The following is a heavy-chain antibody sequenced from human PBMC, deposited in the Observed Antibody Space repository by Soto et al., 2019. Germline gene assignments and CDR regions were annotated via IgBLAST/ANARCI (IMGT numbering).Heavy chain of an antibody. Sequence: PETLSLTCTVSGGSISSSSYYWGWIRQPPGKGLEWIGSIYYSGSTYYNPSLKSRVTISVDTSKNQFSLKLSSVTAADTAVYYCARHPFGDFWSGSQNWFDPWGQGTLVTVSS. D-gene: IGHD3-3*01. V-gene: IGHV4-39*01. CDR3: ARHPFGDFWSGSQNWFDP. J-gene: IGHJ5*02. CDR1: GGSISSSSYY. CDR2: IYYSGST.